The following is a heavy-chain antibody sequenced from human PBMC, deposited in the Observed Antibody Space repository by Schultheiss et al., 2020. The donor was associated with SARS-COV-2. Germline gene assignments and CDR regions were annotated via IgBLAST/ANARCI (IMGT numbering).Heavy chain of an antibody. V-gene: IGHV3-30*18. J-gene: IGHJ4*02. Sequence: GESLKISCAASGFTFSSYGMHWVRQAPGKGLEWVAVISYDGSNKYYADSVKGRFTISRDNSKNTLYLQMNSLRADDTAVYYCAKDRAVRFLDWLFDYWGQGTLVTVSS. CDR2: ISYDGSNK. CDR1: GFTFSSYG. CDR3: AKDRAVRFLDWLFDY. D-gene: IGHD3/OR15-3a*01.